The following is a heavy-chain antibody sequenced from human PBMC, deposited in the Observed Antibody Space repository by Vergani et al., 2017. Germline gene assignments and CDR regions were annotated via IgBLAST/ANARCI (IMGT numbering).Heavy chain of an antibody. CDR2: IYYSENK. CDR3: AGETRSWERADR. CDR1: GGSITYGAFY. J-gene: IGHJ5*02. D-gene: IGHD6-13*01. V-gene: IGHV4-39*07. Sequence: QLQLQESGPGLVKPSETLSLTCTVSGGSITYGAFYWGWIRQSPGKGLEWIGSIYYSENKFYNPSLESRVTISIDTTKNQFSLRLTSVTAADSAIYYCAGETRSWERADRWGQGLLVAVSS.